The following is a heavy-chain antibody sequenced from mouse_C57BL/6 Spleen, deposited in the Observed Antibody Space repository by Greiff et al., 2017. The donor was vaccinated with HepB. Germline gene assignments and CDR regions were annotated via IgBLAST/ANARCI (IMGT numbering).Heavy chain of an antibody. CDR1: GYTFTSYG. Sequence: QVQLQQSGAELARPGASVKLSCKASGYTFTSYGISWVKQRTGQGLEWIGEIYPRSGNTYYNEKFKGKATLTADTSSSTAYMELRSLTSEDSAVYFCAREGSNVLAGSYYFDYWGQGTTLTVSS. CDR2: IYPRSGNT. V-gene: IGHV1-81*01. J-gene: IGHJ2*01. D-gene: IGHD1-3*01. CDR3: AREGSNVLAGSYYFDY.